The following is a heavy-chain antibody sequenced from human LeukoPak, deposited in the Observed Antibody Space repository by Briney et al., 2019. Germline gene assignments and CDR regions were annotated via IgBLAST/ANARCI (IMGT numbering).Heavy chain of an antibody. CDR3: ARVRHSYYYYGMDV. J-gene: IGHJ6*02. V-gene: IGHV3-21*01. CDR2: ISYSTYV. D-gene: IGHD2-21*01. CDR1: GFTFSSYS. Sequence: GGSLRLSCATSGFTFSSYSMDWVRQAPGKGLEWVSSISYSTYVYYADSVKGRFTISRDNTKNSLYLQMNSLRVEDTAVYYCARVRHSYYYYGMDVWGQGTTVTVSS.